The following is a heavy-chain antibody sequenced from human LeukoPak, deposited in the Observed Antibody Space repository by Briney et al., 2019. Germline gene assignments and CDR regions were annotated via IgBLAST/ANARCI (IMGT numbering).Heavy chain of an antibody. D-gene: IGHD3/OR15-3a*01. J-gene: IGHJ4*02. V-gene: IGHV4-4*02. CDR2: IYHSGST. CDR1: GGSISSSNW. Sequence: SGTLSLTCAVSGGSISSSNWWSWVRQPPGKGLEWIGEIYHSGSTNYNPSLKSRVTISVDKSKNQFSLKLSSVTAADTAVYYCARQLDYPPYYFDYWGQGTLVTVSS. CDR3: ARQLDYPPYYFDY.